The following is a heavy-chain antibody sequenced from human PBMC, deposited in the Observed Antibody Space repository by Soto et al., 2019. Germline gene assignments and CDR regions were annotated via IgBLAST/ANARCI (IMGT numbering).Heavy chain of an antibody. CDR1: GDSISGGASF. CDR2: VYYSGSS. D-gene: IGHD2-2*01. J-gene: IGHJ5*02. Sequence: QVQLQESGPGLVKPSETLSLTCTVSGDSISGGASFWSWIRQPPGKGLEWIANVYYSGSSYYNPSLKSRLTISVDTTKNQFSLQLKSMTAADTAVYYCAKPSCTSSTCYFPGWFDPWGQGTLVTVSS. CDR3: AKPSCTSSTCYFPGWFDP. V-gene: IGHV4-31*03.